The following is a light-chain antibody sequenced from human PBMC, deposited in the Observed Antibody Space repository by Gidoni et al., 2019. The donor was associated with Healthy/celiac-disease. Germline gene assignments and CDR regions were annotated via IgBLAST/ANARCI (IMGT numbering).Light chain of an antibody. CDR1: QGISSY. Sequence: AIRMTQSPSSLAASTGDRVTITCRASQGISSYLAWYQQKQGKAHKLLIYAASTLQSGVPSRFSGSGTGTDFNLTISSLQSEDFATYYCQQYYSYSFTCXPXTKVDIK. J-gene: IGKJ3*01. CDR3: QQYYSYSFT. CDR2: AAS. V-gene: IGKV1-8*01.